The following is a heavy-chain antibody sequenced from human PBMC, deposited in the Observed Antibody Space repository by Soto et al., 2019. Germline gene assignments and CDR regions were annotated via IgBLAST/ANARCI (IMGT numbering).Heavy chain of an antibody. CDR1: GFTFSDYY. CDR3: ARDETTTDSGSYYLDY. D-gene: IGHD1-26*01. J-gene: IGHJ4*02. V-gene: IGHV3-11*01. Sequence: GGSLRLSCAASGFTFSDYYMSWIRQAPGKGLEWVSYISSSGSTIYYADSVKGRFTISRDNAKNSLYLQMNSLRAEDTAVYYCARDETTTDSGSYYLDYWGQGTLVTVSS. CDR2: ISSSGSTI.